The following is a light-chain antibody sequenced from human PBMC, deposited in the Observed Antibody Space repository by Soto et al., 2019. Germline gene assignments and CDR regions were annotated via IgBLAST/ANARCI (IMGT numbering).Light chain of an antibody. CDR3: HQYGSSPWT. J-gene: IGKJ1*01. CDR1: QSVSNSY. Sequence: EIVLTQSPGTLSLSPGERATLSCRASQSVSNSYIAWYQQKPGQAPRFLIYGASSRATGIPDRFSGSGSGTDFTLTISRLELEDFAVYYCHQYGSSPWTFGQGTKVEIK. CDR2: GAS. V-gene: IGKV3-20*01.